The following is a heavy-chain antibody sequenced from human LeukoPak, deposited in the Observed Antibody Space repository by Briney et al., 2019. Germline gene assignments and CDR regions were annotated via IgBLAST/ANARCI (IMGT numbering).Heavy chain of an antibody. CDR2: IIPILGIA. CDR1: GGTFSSYA. J-gene: IGHJ5*02. CDR3: AGSTTGTTNNWFDP. V-gene: IGHV1-69*04. Sequence: ASVKVSCKASGGTFSSYAISWVRQAPGQGLEWMGRIIPILGIANYAQKSQGRVTITADKSTSTAYMELSSLRSEDTAVYYCAGSTTGTTNNWFDPWGQGTLVTVSS. D-gene: IGHD1-1*01.